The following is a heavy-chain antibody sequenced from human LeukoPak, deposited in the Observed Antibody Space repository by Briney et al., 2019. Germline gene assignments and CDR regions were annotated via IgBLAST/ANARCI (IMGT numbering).Heavy chain of an antibody. D-gene: IGHD3-10*01. CDR2: ISWNSGSI. CDR3: AKVYYYGSGSYYHDAFDI. J-gene: IGHJ3*02. Sequence: GGSLRLSCAASGFTFSSYAMSWVRQAPGKGLEWVSGISWNSGSIGYADSVKGRFTISRDNAKNSLYLQMNSLRAEDTALYYCAKVYYYGSGSYYHDAFDIWGQGTMVTVSS. CDR1: GFTFSSYA. V-gene: IGHV3-9*01.